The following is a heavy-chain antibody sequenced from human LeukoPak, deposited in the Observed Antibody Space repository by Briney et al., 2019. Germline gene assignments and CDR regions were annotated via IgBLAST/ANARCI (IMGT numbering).Heavy chain of an antibody. CDR3: ARRKTLWRDGYNSINKAYYFDY. CDR1: GYSFTSYW. V-gene: IGHV5-51*01. D-gene: IGHD5-24*01. CDR2: IYPGDSDT. Sequence: GESLKISCKGSGYSFTSYWIGWVRQMPGKGLEWMGIIYPGDSDTRYSPSFQGQVTISADKSISTAYLQWSSLKASDTAMYYCARRKTLWRDGYNSINKAYYFDYWGQGTLVTVSS. J-gene: IGHJ4*02.